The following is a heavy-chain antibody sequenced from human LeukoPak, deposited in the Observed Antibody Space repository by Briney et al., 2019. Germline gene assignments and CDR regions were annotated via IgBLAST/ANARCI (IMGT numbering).Heavy chain of an antibody. CDR2: IYYSGST. CDR3: ARALVVVPAAILWWFDP. Sequence: PSETLSLTCTVSGGSISSGGYYWRWIRQHPGKGLEWIGYIYYSGSTYYNPSLKSRVTISVDTSKNQFSLKLSSVTAADTAVYYCARALVVVPAAILWWFDPWGQGTLVTVSS. CDR1: GGSISSGGYY. D-gene: IGHD2-2*02. J-gene: IGHJ5*02. V-gene: IGHV4-31*03.